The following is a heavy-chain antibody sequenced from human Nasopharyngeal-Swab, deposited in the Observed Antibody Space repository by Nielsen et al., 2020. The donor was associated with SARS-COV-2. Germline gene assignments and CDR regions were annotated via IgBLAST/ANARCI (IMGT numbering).Heavy chain of an antibody. V-gene: IGHV3-74*01. CDR3: ASLMVQGGG. J-gene: IGHJ4*02. CDR2: INSDGSST. D-gene: IGHD3-10*01. Sequence: GESLKISCAASGFTFSSYRMHWVRQAPGKGLVWVSRINSDGSSTSYADSVKGRFTISRDNAKNTLYLQMNSLRAEDTAVYYCASLMVQGGGWGQGTLVTVSS. CDR1: GFTFSSYR.